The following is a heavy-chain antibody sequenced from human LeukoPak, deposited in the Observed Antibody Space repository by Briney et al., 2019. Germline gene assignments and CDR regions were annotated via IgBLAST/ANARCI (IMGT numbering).Heavy chain of an antibody. CDR2: SDASGGWT. Sequence: ASVKVSCKPSGYTFTSYYMHWVRQAPGQGLEWMGISDASGGWTSYAQKIQGRVSMTRDTSTSTVYMELSSLRSEDTAVYYCASVFGFGDYDLDAFDIWGQGTMVTVSS. J-gene: IGHJ3*02. V-gene: IGHV1-46*01. CDR1: GYTFTSYY. D-gene: IGHD4-17*01. CDR3: ASVFGFGDYDLDAFDI.